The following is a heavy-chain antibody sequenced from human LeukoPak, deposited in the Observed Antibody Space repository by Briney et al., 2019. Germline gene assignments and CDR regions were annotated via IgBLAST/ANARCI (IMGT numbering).Heavy chain of an antibody. CDR1: GGSFSGYY. CDR2: INHSGST. Sequence: SETLSLTCAVYGGSFSGYYWSWIRQPPGKGLEWIGEINHSGSTNYNPSLKSRVTISVDTSKNQFSLKLSSVTAADTAVYYCAMRRGIAAAPPLGYWGQGTLVTVSS. D-gene: IGHD6-13*01. J-gene: IGHJ4*02. V-gene: IGHV4-34*01. CDR3: AMRRGIAAAPPLGY.